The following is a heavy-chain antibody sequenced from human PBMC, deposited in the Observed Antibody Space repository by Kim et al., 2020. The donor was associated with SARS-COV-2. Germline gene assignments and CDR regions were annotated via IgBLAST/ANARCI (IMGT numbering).Heavy chain of an antibody. J-gene: IGHJ4*02. D-gene: IGHD3-9*01. Sequence: ASVKVSCQASGYTFTSYGISWVRQAPGQGLEWMGWISAYNGNTNYAQKLQGRVTMTTDTSTSTAYMELRSLRSDDTAVYYCARGSDYYDILTGYYRHETADYWGQGTLVTVSS. CDR3: ARGSDYYDILTGYYRHETADY. CDR1: GYTFTSYG. CDR2: ISAYNGNT. V-gene: IGHV1-18*01.